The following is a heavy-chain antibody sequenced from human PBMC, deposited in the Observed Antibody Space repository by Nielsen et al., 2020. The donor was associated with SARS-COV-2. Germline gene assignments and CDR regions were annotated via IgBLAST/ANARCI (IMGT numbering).Heavy chain of an antibody. V-gene: IGHV1-18*04. J-gene: IGHJ3*01. CDR2: ISAYNGDT. D-gene: IGHD1-26*01. Sequence: GGSLRLSCKASGYTFTSYGISWVRQAPGQGLEWMGWISAYNGDTNYAQKLQGRVTMTTDTSTSTAYMELRSLRSDDTAVYYCARVASLGSGSYWDDAFDFWGQGTMVTVSS. CDR3: ARVASLGSGSYWDDAFDF. CDR1: GYTFTSYG.